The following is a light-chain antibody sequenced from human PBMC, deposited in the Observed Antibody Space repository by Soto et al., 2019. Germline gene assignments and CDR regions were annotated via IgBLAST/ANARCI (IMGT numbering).Light chain of an antibody. J-gene: IGLJ2*01. V-gene: IGLV2-14*01. CDR1: SSDVGGYNY. CDR3: SSYTNSNTPVV. CDR2: DVS. Sequence: QSVLTQSASVSGSPGQSITISCTGTSSDVGGYNYVSWYQQHPGKAPKLMIYDVSNRPSGVSNRFSGSKSGNTASLTISGLQTEDEADYYCSSYTNSNTPVVFGGGTKLTVL.